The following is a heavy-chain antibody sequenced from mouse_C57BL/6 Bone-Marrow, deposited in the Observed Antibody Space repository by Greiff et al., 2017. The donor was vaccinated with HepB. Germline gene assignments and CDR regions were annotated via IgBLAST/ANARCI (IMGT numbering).Heavy chain of an antibody. CDR3: ASPSCTSWFAY. Sequence: EVKLVESGGDLVKPGGSLKLSCAASGFTFSSYGMSWVRQTPDKRLEWVATISSGGSYTYYPDSVKGRFTISRDNAKNTLYLQMSSLKSEDTAMYYCASPSCTSWFAYWGQGTLVTVSA. D-gene: IGHD5-1*01. CDR1: GFTFSSYG. CDR2: ISSGGSYT. V-gene: IGHV5-6*01. J-gene: IGHJ3*01.